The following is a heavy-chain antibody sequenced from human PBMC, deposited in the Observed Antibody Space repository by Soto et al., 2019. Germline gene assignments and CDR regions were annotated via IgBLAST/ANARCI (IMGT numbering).Heavy chain of an antibody. CDR3: AGGPPLYITGWYFEY. J-gene: IGHJ4*02. V-gene: IGHV4-4*07. CDR2: IYSSGST. D-gene: IGHD6-19*01. Sequence: TLSLTCTVSGGSISSYHWTWIRQPAGKGLEWIGRIYSSGSTNYNPSLKSRVTMSVDTSKNQFSLKLSSVTAADTAVSYCAGGPPLYITGWYFEYLGQGTLVTVSS. CDR1: GGSISSYH.